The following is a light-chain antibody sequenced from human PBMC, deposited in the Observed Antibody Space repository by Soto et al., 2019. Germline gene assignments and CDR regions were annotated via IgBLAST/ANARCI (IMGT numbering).Light chain of an antibody. J-gene: IGKJ3*01. CDR1: QSISPY. Sequence: QMTPSPSTLSASVGDRVTITCRASQSISPYLAWYQQKPGKAPNLLIYAVSSLESGVPSRFSGSGSGTEFTLTISSLQPDDFATYYCQQYNGYFGPGTKVDIK. CDR3: QQYNGY. V-gene: IGKV1-5*01. CDR2: AVS.